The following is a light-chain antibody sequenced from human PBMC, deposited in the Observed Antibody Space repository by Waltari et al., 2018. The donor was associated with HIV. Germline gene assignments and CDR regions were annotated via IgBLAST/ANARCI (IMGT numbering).Light chain of an antibody. CDR3: QSVDSSRIWV. CDR1: ALANQH. CDR2: KDS. V-gene: IGLV3-25*03. Sequence: SYELTQPPSVSVSPGQTARITCSGDALANQHAYWFQQKPGQAPFLFIYKDSARPSGIPARFSGSRSVTTVMLTISGVQAEDEADYYCQSVDSSRIWVFGGGTKLTVL. J-gene: IGLJ3*02.